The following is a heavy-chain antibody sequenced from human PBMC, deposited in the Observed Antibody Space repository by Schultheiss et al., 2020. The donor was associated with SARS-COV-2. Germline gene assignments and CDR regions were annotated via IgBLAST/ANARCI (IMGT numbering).Heavy chain of an antibody. CDR2: IYSGGST. D-gene: IGHD6-19*01. J-gene: IGHJ4*02. CDR3: ARAGLGPLDY. V-gene: IGHV3-66*01. CDR1: GLTVSSNY. Sequence: GGSLRLSCVGSGLTVSSNYMSWVRQAPGKGLEWVSVIYSGGSTYYADSVKGRFTISRDNSKNTLYLQMNSLRAEDTAVYYCARAGLGPLDYWGQGTLVTVSS.